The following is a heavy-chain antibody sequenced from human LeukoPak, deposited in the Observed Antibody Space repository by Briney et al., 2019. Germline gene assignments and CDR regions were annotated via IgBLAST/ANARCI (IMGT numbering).Heavy chain of an antibody. CDR3: ARDPFRDYDSSGYFDF. V-gene: IGHV3-48*03. D-gene: IGHD3-22*01. CDR2: ISSSGSTR. CDR1: GFTFSHYE. Sequence: PGGSLRLSCTTSGFTFSHYEMNWVRQAPGKGLEWVSYISSSGSTRYYADSVKGRFTISRDNAKNSLRLQMNSLRAEDTAVYYCARDPFRDYDSSGYFDFWGQGTPVTVSS. J-gene: IGHJ4*02.